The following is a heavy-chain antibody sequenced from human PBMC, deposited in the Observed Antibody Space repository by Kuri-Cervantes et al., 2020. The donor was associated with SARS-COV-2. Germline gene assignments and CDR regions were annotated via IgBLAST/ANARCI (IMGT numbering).Heavy chain of an antibody. CDR1: GFTFSSNA. CDR3: ATGFTSVWFRPLAY. V-gene: IGHV3-23*01. D-gene: IGHD3-10*01. J-gene: IGHJ4*02. Sequence: ETLSSTGAASGFTFSSNAMSWVRQAPGKGLEWVSGLSGSGVSTYYAESVKGRFTISRDNSKNTVYLQMNNLEVEDAAVYFCATGFTSVWFRPLAYWGQGTLVTVSS. CDR2: LSGSGVST.